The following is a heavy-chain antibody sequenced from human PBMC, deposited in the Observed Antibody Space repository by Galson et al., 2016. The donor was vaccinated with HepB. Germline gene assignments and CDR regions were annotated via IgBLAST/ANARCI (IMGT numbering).Heavy chain of an antibody. CDR3: ARVEMVTITEYYFDY. V-gene: IGHV4-30-4*01. J-gene: IGHJ4*02. Sequence: TLSLTCTVSGGSISSGDYYWSWIRQPPGKGLECIGYIYYSGRTYSKPSLRSRVTISVDTSKNQFSLKLNSVTAADTAVYYCARVEMVTITEYYFDYWGQGTLVTVSS. CDR2: IYYSGRT. CDR1: GGSISSGDYY. D-gene: IGHD5-24*01.